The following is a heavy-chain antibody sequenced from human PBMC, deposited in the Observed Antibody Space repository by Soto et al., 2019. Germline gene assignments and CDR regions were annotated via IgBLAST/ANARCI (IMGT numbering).Heavy chain of an antibody. CDR2: IIPIFGTA. V-gene: IGHV1-69*06. CDR1: GGTFSSYA. CDR3: ARARYYDFWSGYYRPPYYYYGMDV. D-gene: IGHD3-3*01. Sequence: SVKVSGKASGGTFSSYAISWVRQAPGQGLEWMGGIIPIFGTANYAQKFQGRVTITADKSTSTAYMELSSLRSEDTAVYYCARARYYDFWSGYYRPPYYYYGMDVWGQGTTVTVSS. J-gene: IGHJ6*02.